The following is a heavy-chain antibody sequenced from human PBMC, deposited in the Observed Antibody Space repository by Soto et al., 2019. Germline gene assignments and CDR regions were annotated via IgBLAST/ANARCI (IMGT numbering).Heavy chain of an antibody. CDR3: ARLVAVADY. D-gene: IGHD6-19*01. V-gene: IGHV5-51*01. J-gene: IGHJ4*02. CDR2: IYPGDSDT. Sequence: GESLKISCKGSGYNFATYWIAWVRQLPGKGPEWMGIIYPGDSDTSYSPSFQGQVTISADKSISTAYLQWSSLKASDTAMYYCARLVAVADYWGQGTLVTVSS. CDR1: GYNFATYW.